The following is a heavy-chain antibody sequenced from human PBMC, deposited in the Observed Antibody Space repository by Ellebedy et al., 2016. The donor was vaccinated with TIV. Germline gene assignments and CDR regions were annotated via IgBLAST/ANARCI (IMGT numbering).Heavy chain of an antibody. V-gene: IGHV3-66*01. CDR3: ARIPYDSSGYWYFDL. Sequence: GGSLRLXXAASGFTFSMYWMGWVRQAPGKGLEWVSVIYSGGSTYYADSVKGRFTISRDDSKNTLFLQMHSLRADDTAVYYCARIPYDSSGYWYFDLWGRGTLVTVSS. CDR2: IYSGGST. J-gene: IGHJ2*01. D-gene: IGHD3-22*01. CDR1: GFTFSMYW.